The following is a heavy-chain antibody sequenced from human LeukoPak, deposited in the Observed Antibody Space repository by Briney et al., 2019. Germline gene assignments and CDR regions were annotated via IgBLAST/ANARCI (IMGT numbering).Heavy chain of an antibody. CDR1: GFTISYNY. CDR3: ARGIQDYFYGMDV. CDR2: IYSNTSA. Sequence: GGSLRLSCAASGFTISYNYMSWVRQAPGKGLQWVSVIYSNTSAYNADSVKGRFTISRDNAKNSLYLQMNSLRAEDTAVYYCARGIQDYFYGMDVWGQGTTVTVSS. J-gene: IGHJ6*02. V-gene: IGHV3-53*01.